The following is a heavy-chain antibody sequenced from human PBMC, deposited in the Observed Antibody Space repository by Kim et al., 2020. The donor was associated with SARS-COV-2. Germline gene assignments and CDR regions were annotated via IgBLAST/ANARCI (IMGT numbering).Heavy chain of an antibody. CDR1: GYTFTSYG. V-gene: IGHV1-18*01. CDR3: GVLWFGELTHAFDI. Sequence: ASVKVSCKASGYTFTSYGISWVRQAPGQGLEWMGWISAYNGNTNYAQKLQGRVTMTTDTSTSTAYMELRSLRSDDTAVYYCGVLWFGELTHAFDIWGQGTMVTVSS. J-gene: IGHJ3*02. D-gene: IGHD3-10*01. CDR2: ISAYNGNT.